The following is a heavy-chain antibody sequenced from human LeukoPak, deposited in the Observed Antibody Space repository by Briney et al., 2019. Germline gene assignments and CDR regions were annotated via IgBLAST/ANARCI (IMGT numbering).Heavy chain of an antibody. CDR2: LSSGGSHK. J-gene: IGHJ4*02. CDR1: GFTFSDYG. CDR3: AKEGATAGKMRFHFDY. V-gene: IGHV3-30*18. Sequence: PGGSLRLSCAASGFTFSDYGMHWVRQAPGKGLEWVAVLSSGGSHKYFADSVKGRFTISRDNSKNTLNLQMSSLRPEDTAVYYCAKEGATAGKMRFHFDYWGQGTLVTVSS. D-gene: IGHD6-13*01.